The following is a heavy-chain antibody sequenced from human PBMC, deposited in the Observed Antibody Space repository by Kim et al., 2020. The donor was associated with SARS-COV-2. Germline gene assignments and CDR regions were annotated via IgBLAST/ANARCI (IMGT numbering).Heavy chain of an antibody. Sequence: SETLSLTCTVSGGSISSYYWSWIRQPPGKGLEWIGYIYYSGSTNYNPSLKSRVTISVDTSKNQFSLKLSSVTAADTAVYYCASSIAVAGTGDYWGQGTLVTVSS. D-gene: IGHD6-19*01. J-gene: IGHJ4*02. CDR1: GGSISSYY. V-gene: IGHV4-59*01. CDR3: ASSIAVAGTGDY. CDR2: IYYSGST.